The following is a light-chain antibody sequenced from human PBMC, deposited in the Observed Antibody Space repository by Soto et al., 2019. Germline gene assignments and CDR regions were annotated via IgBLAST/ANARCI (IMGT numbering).Light chain of an antibody. Sequence: EIVLTQSPGTLSLSPGERATLSCRASQSVSSNYLAWCQQKPGQAPRLLIYGASSRATGIPDRFSGSGSGTDFTLIISSLEPEDFAVYYCQQRANWPLTFGGGTKVDIK. CDR2: GAS. V-gene: IGKV3D-20*02. CDR3: QQRANWPLT. J-gene: IGKJ4*01. CDR1: QSVSSNY.